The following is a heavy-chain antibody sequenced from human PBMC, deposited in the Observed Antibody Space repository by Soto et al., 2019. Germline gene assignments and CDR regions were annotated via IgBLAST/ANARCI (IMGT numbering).Heavy chain of an antibody. D-gene: IGHD3-22*01. J-gene: IGHJ4*02. CDR1: GFTFSDYY. CDR3: ARSINYYDSSGYYYYFDY. Sequence: GGSLRLSCAASGFTFSDYYTSWIRQAPGKGLEWVSYISSSSSYTNYADSVKGRFTISRDNAKNSLYLQMNSLRAEDTAVYYCARSINYYDSSGYYYYFDYWGQGTLVTVSS. CDR2: ISSSSSYT. V-gene: IGHV3-11*06.